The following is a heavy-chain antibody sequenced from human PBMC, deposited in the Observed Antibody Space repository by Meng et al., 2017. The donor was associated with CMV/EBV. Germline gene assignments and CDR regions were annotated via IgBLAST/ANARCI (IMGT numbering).Heavy chain of an antibody. J-gene: IGHJ6*02. CDR3: ARDYYDSGGYYYTEGYYHGLDV. Sequence: SQTLSLTCAISGDSVSSNSAAWNCIRQSPSRGLEWLGRTYYRSKWYNDYAISVKSRITINPDTSKNQFSLQLNSVTPEDTAVYYCARDYYDSGGYYYTEGYYHGLDVWGQGTTVTVSS. V-gene: IGHV6-1*01. D-gene: IGHD3-22*01. CDR1: GDSVSSNSAA. CDR2: TYYRSKWYN.